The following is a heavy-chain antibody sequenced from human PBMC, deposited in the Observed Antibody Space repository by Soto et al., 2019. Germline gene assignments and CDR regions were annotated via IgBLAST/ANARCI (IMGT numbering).Heavy chain of an antibody. V-gene: IGHV3-15*01. CDR3: TTISNWGGHAFDI. CDR1: GFTFSNAW. CDR2: IKSKTDGGTT. D-gene: IGHD7-27*01. J-gene: IGHJ3*02. Sequence: GGPLRLSCAASGFTFSNAWMSWVRQAPGKGLEWVGRIKSKTDGGTTDYAAPVKGRFTISRDDSKNTLYLQMNSLKTEDTAVYYCTTISNWGGHAFDIWGQGTMVTVSS.